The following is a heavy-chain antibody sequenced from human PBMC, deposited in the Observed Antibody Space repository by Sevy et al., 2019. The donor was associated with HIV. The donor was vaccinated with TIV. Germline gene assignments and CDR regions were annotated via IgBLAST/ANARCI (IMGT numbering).Heavy chain of an antibody. Sequence: GGSLRLSCAASGFTFSSYAMHWVRQAPGKGLEWVAVISYDGSSKYYADSVKGRFTISRDNSKNTLYLQMNSLRAEDTAVYYCARDPWGRQLPPSGWFDPWGQGTLVTVSS. CDR3: ARDPWGRQLPPSGWFDP. J-gene: IGHJ5*02. CDR2: ISYDGSSK. V-gene: IGHV3-30-3*01. CDR1: GFTFSSYA. D-gene: IGHD2-2*01.